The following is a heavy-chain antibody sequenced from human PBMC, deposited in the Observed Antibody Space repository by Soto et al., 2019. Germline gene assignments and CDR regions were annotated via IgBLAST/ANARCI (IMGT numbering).Heavy chain of an antibody. CDR1: GGSISSGDYY. V-gene: IGHV4-30-4*01. CDR3: ARYQKGPFDY. Sequence: SETLSLTCTVSGGSISSGDYYWSWIRQPPGKGLEWIGYIYYTGSTYYNPSLKSRLTISVDTSKNQFSLKLTSVTAADTAVYFCARYQKGPFDYWGQVTLVTVS. CDR2: IYYTGST. J-gene: IGHJ4*02. D-gene: IGHD2-2*01.